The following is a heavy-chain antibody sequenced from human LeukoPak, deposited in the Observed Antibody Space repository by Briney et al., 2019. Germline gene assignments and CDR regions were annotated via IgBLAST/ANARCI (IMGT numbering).Heavy chain of an antibody. V-gene: IGHV4-34*01. D-gene: IGHD3-3*01. CDR2: INHSGST. CDR3: ARPGGSFWSGGSYAFDI. CDR1: GGPFSGYY. Sequence: SETLSLTCAVYGGPFSGYYWSWIRQPPGKGLEWIGEINHSGSTNYNPSLKSRVIILVDTSKKQFSLKLSSVTAADTAVYYCARPGGSFWSGGSYAFDIWGQGTMVTVSS. J-gene: IGHJ3*02.